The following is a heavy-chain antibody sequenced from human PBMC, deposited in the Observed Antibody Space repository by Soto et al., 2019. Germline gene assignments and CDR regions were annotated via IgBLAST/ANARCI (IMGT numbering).Heavy chain of an antibody. Sequence: ASVKVSCKASGYTFTTYYMYWVRQAPGQGLEWMGIINPSGGSTSFAQKFQGRVTMTRDTSTSTVHMELISLTSEDTAVYYCARDVGMASRPYLDYWSQGTLVTVSS. J-gene: IGHJ4*02. CDR3: ARDVGMASRPYLDY. D-gene: IGHD6-6*01. CDR1: GYTFTTYY. V-gene: IGHV1-46*01. CDR2: INPSGGST.